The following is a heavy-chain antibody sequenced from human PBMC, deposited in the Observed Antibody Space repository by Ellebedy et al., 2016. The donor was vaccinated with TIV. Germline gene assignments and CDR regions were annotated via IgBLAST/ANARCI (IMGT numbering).Heavy chain of an antibody. CDR1: GFTFSNFL. Sequence: GESLKISXATSGFTFSNFLMSWVRQAPGKGLEWVANIKQDGGEKYYVDSVRGRFTISRDNSKNTLYLQMNGLRAEDTAVYYCARGTPLGRYTRPFDYWGQGTLVTVSS. V-gene: IGHV3-7*01. D-gene: IGHD3-10*01. J-gene: IGHJ4*02. CDR2: IKQDGGEK. CDR3: ARGTPLGRYTRPFDY.